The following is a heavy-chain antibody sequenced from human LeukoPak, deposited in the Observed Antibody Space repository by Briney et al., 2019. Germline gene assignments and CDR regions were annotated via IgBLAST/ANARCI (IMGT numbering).Heavy chain of an antibody. CDR3: ARDRAAFDS. J-gene: IGHJ4*02. V-gene: IGHV3-23*01. D-gene: IGHD6-25*01. CDR2: ITGRGGNT. CDR1: GFTFSSFP. Sequence: GGSLRLSCAASGFTFSSFPMSWVRPAPGKGLQWVSGITGRGGNTYYADSVEGRFTISRDNSKDTLSLQMDSLRAEDTAIYYCARDRAAFDSWGQGTLVTVSS.